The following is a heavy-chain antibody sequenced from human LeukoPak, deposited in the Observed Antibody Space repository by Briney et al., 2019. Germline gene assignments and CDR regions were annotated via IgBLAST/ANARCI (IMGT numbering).Heavy chain of an antibody. CDR2: ISTSSYYI. CDR3: ARDASGSSTGLLDS. Sequence: PGGSLRLSCAASGFTLRSYGMNWVRQAPGKGLEWVSYISTSSYYIYYADPVKGRFTISRDDAKNSLYLQMDSLRAEDTAIHYCARDASGSSTGLLDSWGQGTLVTVSS. V-gene: IGHV3-21*01. J-gene: IGHJ4*02. CDR1: GFTLRSYG. D-gene: IGHD1-26*01.